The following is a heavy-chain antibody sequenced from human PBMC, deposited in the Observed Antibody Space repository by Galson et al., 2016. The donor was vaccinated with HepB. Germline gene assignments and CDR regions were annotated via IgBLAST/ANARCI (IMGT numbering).Heavy chain of an antibody. CDR1: GFTFSTHA. D-gene: IGHD3-22*01. J-gene: IGHJ4*02. CDR3: VGGYYLYYFEY. Sequence: SLRLSCAASGFTFSTHAMTWVRQAPGMGLEWISETPAGGYSTYYADSVKGRFTISRDNSKNTLYLQMNSLRVDDTAIYYCVGGYYLYYFEYWGQGTLVTVSS. V-gene: IGHV3-23*01. CDR2: TPAGGYST.